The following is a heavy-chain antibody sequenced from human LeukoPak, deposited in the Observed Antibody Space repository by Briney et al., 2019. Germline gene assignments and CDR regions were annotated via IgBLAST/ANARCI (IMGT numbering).Heavy chain of an antibody. Sequence: SSETLSLTCTVSGGSITSGDYYWSWIRQPPGKGLEWIGYIYYTGSTYYNPSLKSRVTISVDTSKNQFSLKLSSVTAADTAVYYCARGPHGGGLGDGFDIWGQGTMVTVSS. V-gene: IGHV4-30-4*01. J-gene: IGHJ3*02. CDR2: IYYTGST. CDR3: ARGPHGGGLGDGFDI. CDR1: GGSITSGDYY. D-gene: IGHD3-16*01.